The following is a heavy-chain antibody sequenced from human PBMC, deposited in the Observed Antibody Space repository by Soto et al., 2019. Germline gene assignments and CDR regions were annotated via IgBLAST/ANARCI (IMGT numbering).Heavy chain of an antibody. CDR3: AREVGHGWFDP. V-gene: IGHV3-53*04. CDR1: GFTVSSNY. J-gene: IGHJ5*02. Sequence: EVQLVESGGGLVQPGGSLRLSCAASGFTVSSNYMSWVRQAPGKGLEWVSVIYSGGSTKYAESVKGRFTISRHNSKNTLYLQMNSRRAEDTAVYYCAREVGHGWFDPWGQGTLVTVSS. CDR2: IYSGGST.